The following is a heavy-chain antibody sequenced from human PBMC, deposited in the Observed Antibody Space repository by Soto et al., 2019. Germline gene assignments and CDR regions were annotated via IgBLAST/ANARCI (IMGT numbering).Heavy chain of an antibody. V-gene: IGHV3-7*04. CDR1: GFAFSTYW. D-gene: IGHD3-10*02. CDR2: IDRDESEK. CDR3: ARLSDSLFKFGLDV. Sequence: PGGSLRLSCAASGFAFSTYWMTWVRQAPGKGLDWVANIDRDESEKYYVDSVEGRFIVSRDNAKNSLYLQMNNLRVEDTAVYYCARLSDSLFKFGLDVWGQGTTVTVSS. J-gene: IGHJ6*02.